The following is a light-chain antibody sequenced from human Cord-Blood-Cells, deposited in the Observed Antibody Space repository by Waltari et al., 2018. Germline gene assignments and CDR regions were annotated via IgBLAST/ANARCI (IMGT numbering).Light chain of an antibody. CDR3: QQYGSSPGFT. Sequence: EIVLTQSPGTLSLSPGERATLSCRASQRVSSSYLAWYQQKPGQAPRLLIYGASSRATGIPDRFNGSGYGTDFTLTISRLEPEDFAVYYCQQYGSSPGFTFGPGTKVDIK. V-gene: IGKV3-20*01. CDR1: QRVSSSY. CDR2: GAS. J-gene: IGKJ3*01.